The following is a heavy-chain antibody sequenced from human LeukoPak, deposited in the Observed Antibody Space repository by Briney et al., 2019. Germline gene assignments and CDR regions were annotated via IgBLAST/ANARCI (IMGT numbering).Heavy chain of an antibody. CDR3: STDQGGDILTGC. J-gene: IGHJ4*02. CDR2: IKTKSEGGTI. D-gene: IGHD3-9*01. Sequence: GGSLRLSCAASGFTFTNAWMDWVRQALGKGLEWVGRIKTKSEGGTIDYAAPVRGRFTISRDDSENTLYLQMNSLKTEDTALYYCSTDQGGDILTGCWGQGTLVTVSS. CDR1: GFTFTNAW. V-gene: IGHV3-15*07.